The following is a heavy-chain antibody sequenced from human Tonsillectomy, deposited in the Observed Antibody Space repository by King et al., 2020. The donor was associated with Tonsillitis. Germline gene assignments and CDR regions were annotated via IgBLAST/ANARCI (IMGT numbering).Heavy chain of an antibody. CDR2: ILYDGSDK. Sequence: QVQLVEAGGGVVQPGRSLRLSCVASGFTFSHYAMHWVRQAPGKGLEWVAVILYDGSDKYYTDSVKGRFTISRDNSKDTLYLQMNSLRAEDTAVYYCAIDDNRDYLGYRSNHFDYWGQGTLVTVSS. J-gene: IGHJ4*02. CDR1: GFTFSHYA. V-gene: IGHV3-30*04. CDR3: AIDDNRDYLGYRSNHFDY. D-gene: IGHD5-12*01.